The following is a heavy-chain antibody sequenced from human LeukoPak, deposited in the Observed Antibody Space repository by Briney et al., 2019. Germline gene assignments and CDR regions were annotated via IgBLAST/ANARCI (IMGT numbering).Heavy chain of an antibody. V-gene: IGHV3-30*18. D-gene: IGHD5-24*01. Sequence: PGGSLRLSCAASRFTFSSYGMHWVRQAPGKGLEWVAVISYDGSNKYYADSVKGRFTVSRDNSKNTLYLQMNSLRAEDTAVYYCAKEGRDGFNYDYWSQGTLVTVSS. CDR1: RFTFSSYG. J-gene: IGHJ4*02. CDR2: ISYDGSNK. CDR3: AKEGRDGFNYDY.